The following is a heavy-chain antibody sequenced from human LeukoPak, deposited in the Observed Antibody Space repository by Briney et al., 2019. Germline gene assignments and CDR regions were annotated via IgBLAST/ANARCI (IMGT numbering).Heavy chain of an antibody. D-gene: IGHD4-23*01. V-gene: IGHV4-59*08. CDR3: ARHGVSVAGGFDY. J-gene: IGHJ4*02. Sequence: PSETLSLTCTVSGGSISGYYWSWIRQPPGKGLEWIGYICYSGNTNYNPSLKSRVTMSVDTSKNQFSLKLTSVTAADTAVYYCARHGVSVAGGFDYWGQGTLVTVSS. CDR2: ICYSGNT. CDR1: GGSISGYY.